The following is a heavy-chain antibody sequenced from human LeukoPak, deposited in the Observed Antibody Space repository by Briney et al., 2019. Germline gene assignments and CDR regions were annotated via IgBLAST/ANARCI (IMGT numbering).Heavy chain of an antibody. CDR3: AKGGCSSTTCYLANP. Sequence: PGGSLRLSCAASGLTFSSYGMHWVRQAPGKGLEWLAVISYDGTIRNYADSVKGRFTISRDNYKNTLYLQMNSLTAEDTALYYCAKGGCSSTTCYLANPWGQGTLVTVSS. D-gene: IGHD2-2*01. CDR1: GLTFSSYG. V-gene: IGHV3-30*18. J-gene: IGHJ5*02. CDR2: ISYDGTIR.